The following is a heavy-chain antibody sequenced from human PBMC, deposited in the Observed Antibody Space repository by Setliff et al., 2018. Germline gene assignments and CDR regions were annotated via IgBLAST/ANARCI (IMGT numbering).Heavy chain of an antibody. Sequence: SETLSLTCAVSGFSITNGYYWGWIRQSPGKGLEWIGNIFQSGITFYNPSLRSRVTMSLDTSQNQFSLKLRSVTAADTAVYFCARVGGLLVATMPFDYWGQGTLVTVSS. D-gene: IGHD5-12*01. CDR1: GFSITNGYY. J-gene: IGHJ4*02. CDR2: IFQSGIT. V-gene: IGHV4-38-2*01. CDR3: ARVGGLLVATMPFDY.